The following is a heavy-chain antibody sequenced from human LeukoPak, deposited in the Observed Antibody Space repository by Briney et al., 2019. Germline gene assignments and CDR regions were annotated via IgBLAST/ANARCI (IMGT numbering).Heavy chain of an antibody. Sequence: ASVKVSCKASGGTFSSYAISWVRQAPGQGLEWMGWISAYNGNTNYAQKLQGRVTMTTDTSTSTAYMELRSLRSDDTAVYYCASGGLQLVPNYYYGMDVWGQGTTVTVSS. V-gene: IGHV1-18*01. CDR1: GGTFSSYA. CDR3: ASGGLQLVPNYYYGMDV. D-gene: IGHD6-6*01. CDR2: ISAYNGNT. J-gene: IGHJ6*02.